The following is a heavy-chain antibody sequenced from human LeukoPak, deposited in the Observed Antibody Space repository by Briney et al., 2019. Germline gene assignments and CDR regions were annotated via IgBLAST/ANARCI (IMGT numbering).Heavy chain of an antibody. CDR1: GYIFSNYY. CDR2: INPNSGGT. D-gene: IGHD6-19*01. J-gene: IGHJ4*02. V-gene: IGHV1-2*02. CDR3: ARTTTVSSGPDY. Sequence: ASVKVSCKASGYIFSNYYMHWVRQAPGQGLEWMGWINPNSGGTNYAQKFQGRVTMTRDTSISTAYMELSRLRSDDTAVYYCARTTTVSSGPDYWGQGTLVTVSS.